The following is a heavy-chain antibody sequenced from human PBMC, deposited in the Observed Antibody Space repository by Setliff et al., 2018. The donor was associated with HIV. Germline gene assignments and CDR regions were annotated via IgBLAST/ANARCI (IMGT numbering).Heavy chain of an antibody. Sequence: PSETLSLTCTVSGGSISSSSYYWGWIRQPPGKGLEWIGSIYYSGSTYYNPSLKSRVTLSVDTSKNQFSLKLSSVTAADTAVYYCARRRPPPSGSYSKYYMDVWGKGTTVTVSS. V-gene: IGHV4-39*01. CDR3: ARRRPPPSGSYSKYYMDV. J-gene: IGHJ6*03. D-gene: IGHD1-26*01. CDR2: IYYSGST. CDR1: GGSISSSSYY.